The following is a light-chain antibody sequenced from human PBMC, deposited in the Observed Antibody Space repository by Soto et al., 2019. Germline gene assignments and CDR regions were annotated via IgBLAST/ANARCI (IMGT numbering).Light chain of an antibody. CDR2: GAS. CDR3: QQYGSSPYT. CDR1: QSVSSSF. J-gene: IGKJ2*01. Sequence: ENVLTQSPGTLYLSPGERATLSCRASQSVSSSFSAWLQQKPGQAPRLIIYGASTRGSGIPDRFSGSGSGTDFTLTISRLEPEDFAVYYCQQYGSSPYTFGQGTKLEIK. V-gene: IGKV3-20*01.